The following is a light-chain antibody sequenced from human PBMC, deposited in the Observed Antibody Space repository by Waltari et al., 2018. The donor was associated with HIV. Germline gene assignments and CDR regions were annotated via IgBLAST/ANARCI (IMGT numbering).Light chain of an antibody. CDR2: EVS. Sequence: QSALTQPASVSGSPGQSITISCTGTSRDVGGYNYVSWYQQHPGKAPKLMIYEVSNRPSGVSNRVSGSKSGNTASLTISGLQAEDEADYYCSSYTSSSTLVFGGGTKLTVL. CDR1: SRDVGGYNY. V-gene: IGLV2-14*01. CDR3: SSYTSSSTLV. J-gene: IGLJ2*01.